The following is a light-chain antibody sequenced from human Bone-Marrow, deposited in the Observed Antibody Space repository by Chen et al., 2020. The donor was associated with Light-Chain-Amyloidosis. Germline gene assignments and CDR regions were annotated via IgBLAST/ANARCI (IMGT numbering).Light chain of an antibody. CDR2: SAS. CDR1: KSISNY. J-gene: IGKJ3*01. V-gene: IGKV1-39*01. CDR3: QQTYNAPG. Sequence: DIQMTQSPSSLSASVGDRVTMTCRARKSISNYLNWYQQRPGKAPKLLIHSASTLQSGVPSRFSGSGFGTDFPLTISSLQPEDYASYYCQQTYNAPGFGPGTKVDI.